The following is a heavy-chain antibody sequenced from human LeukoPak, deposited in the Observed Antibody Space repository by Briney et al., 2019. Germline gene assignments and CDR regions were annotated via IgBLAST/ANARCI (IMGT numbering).Heavy chain of an antibody. CDR3: AREGGHCSSTNCSPLYYFDY. J-gene: IGHJ4*02. CDR1: GYTFTSYG. CDR2: ISAYNGNT. D-gene: IGHD2-2*01. Sequence: VASVKVSCKASGYTFTSYGISWVRQAPGQGLEWMGWISAYNGNTNYAQKLQGRVTMTTDTSTSTAYMELRSLRSEDTAVYYCAREGGHCSSTNCSPLYYFDYWGQGTLVTVSS. V-gene: IGHV1-18*01.